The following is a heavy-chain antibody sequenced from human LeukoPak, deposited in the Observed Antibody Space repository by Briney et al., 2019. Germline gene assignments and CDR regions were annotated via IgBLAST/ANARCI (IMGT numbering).Heavy chain of an antibody. V-gene: IGHV3-21*01. CDR1: GFTFSSYS. J-gene: IGHJ6*02. CDR3: ARGQTVDYGMDV. CDR2: ISSSSSYI. Sequence: AGGSLRLSCAASGFTFSSYSMNWVRQAPGKGLEWVSSISSSSSYIYYADSVKGRFTISRDNAKNSLYLQMNSLRAEDTAVYYCARGQTVDYGMDVWGQGTTVTVSS.